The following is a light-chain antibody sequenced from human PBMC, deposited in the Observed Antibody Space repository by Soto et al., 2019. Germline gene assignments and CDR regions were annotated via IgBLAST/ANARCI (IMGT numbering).Light chain of an antibody. V-gene: IGKV4-1*01. J-gene: IGKJ1*01. CDR1: QTVLDSSNNKDF. CDR3: QQYESSPRT. Sequence: DSMMTQSPDSLAVSLGERAPINCKSSQTVLDSSNNKDFLTWYQQKPGQPPKLLIYGASTRASGVPDRFSGSGSGTDFTLTISSLQAEDVAVYYCQQYESSPRTFGQGTKVDIK. CDR2: GAS.